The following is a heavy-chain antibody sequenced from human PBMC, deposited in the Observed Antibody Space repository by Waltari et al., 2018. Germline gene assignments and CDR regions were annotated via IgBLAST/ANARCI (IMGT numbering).Heavy chain of an antibody. V-gene: IGHV1-69*13. CDR1: GGSFSTYT. CDR3: AKGESMVQWGGGYYGLDV. D-gene: IGHD3-10*01. Sequence: QVQLVQSGAEVKKPGSSVKVSCKASGGSFSTYTISWVRQAPGQGLEYMGGITPGLRRTQNAEKFQGVVSITADEVTTTVYMELKTLKHEDTAIYFCAKGESMVQWGGGYYGLDVWGQGTSVAV. J-gene: IGHJ6*01. CDR2: ITPGLRRT.